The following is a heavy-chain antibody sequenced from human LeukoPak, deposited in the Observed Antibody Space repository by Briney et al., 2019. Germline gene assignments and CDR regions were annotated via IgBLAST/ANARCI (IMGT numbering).Heavy chain of an antibody. V-gene: IGHV3-30*14. CDR2: LSFDGTIT. CDR3: VRDSYGTS. D-gene: IGHD3-16*01. J-gene: IGHJ5*02. CDR1: GFTFSSYA. Sequence: GGSLRLSCAASGFTFSSYALHWVRQAPGKGLEWVAVLSFDGTITYYADSVKGRFTISRDNSKNTLYLEMNNLRDEDTAVYYCVRDSYGTSWGQGTLVTVSS.